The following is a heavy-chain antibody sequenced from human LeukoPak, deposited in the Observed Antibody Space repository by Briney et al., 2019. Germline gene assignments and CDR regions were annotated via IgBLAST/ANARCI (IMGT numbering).Heavy chain of an antibody. Sequence: GGSLRLSCSTSGFTFSSYAMHWVRQAPGKGLEYVSAINTNGGSTYYADSVKGRFTISRDNSKNTLYLQMSSLRAEDTAVYYCVPLGYCSGTSCPHYWGQGALVAVSS. CDR2: INTNGGST. CDR1: GFTFSSYA. J-gene: IGHJ4*02. CDR3: VPLGYCSGTSCPHY. V-gene: IGHV3-64D*06. D-gene: IGHD2-15*01.